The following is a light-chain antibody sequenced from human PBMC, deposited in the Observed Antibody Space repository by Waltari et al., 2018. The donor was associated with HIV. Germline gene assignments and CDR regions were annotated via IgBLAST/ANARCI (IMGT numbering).Light chain of an antibody. V-gene: IGKV1-39*01. CDR3: QQSYTSPT. CDR2: SAT. Sequence: DIQMTQSPSSLSASVGDRVTITCRASQNIYTYINWYRQKPGEAPEALVHSATDLHNGVPSRFTGSGSGTDFTLPITNLQREDFATYFCQQSYTSPTFGPGTTVDL. J-gene: IGKJ3*01. CDR1: QNIYTY.